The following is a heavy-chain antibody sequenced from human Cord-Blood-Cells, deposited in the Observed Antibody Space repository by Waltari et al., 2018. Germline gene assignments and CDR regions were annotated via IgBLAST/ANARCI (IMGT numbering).Heavy chain of an antibody. Sequence: QVQLVQSAAEVTKPGWWEKVSCKVSGGTLSSYAISWVGRAPGQGLEWMGGSIPILGTANYTQKFQGRVTITADESTSTSYMELSSLRSEDTAVYYCARGIEYSSASYAFDIWGQGTMVTVSS. CDR3: ARGIEYSSASYAFDI. CDR1: GGTLSSYA. V-gene: IGHV1-69*01. J-gene: IGHJ3*02. CDR2: SIPILGTA. D-gene: IGHD6-6*01.